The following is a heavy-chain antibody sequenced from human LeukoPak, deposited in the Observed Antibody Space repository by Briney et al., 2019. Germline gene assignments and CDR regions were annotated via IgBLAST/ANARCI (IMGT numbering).Heavy chain of an antibody. CDR2: IRYDGSNK. J-gene: IGHJ4*02. V-gene: IGHV3-30*02. Sequence: GGSLRLSCAASGFTFSSYGMHWVRQAPGKGLEWVAFIRYDGSNKYYADSVKGRFTISRDNSKNTLYLQMNSLRAEDTAVYYCAKFTGKGYYDSSGYPAAGDYWGQGTLVTVSS. D-gene: IGHD3-22*01. CDR1: GFTFSSYG. CDR3: AKFTGKGYYDSSGYPAAGDY.